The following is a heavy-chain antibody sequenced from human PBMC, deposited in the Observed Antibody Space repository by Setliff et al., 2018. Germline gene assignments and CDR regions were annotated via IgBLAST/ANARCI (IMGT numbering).Heavy chain of an antibody. D-gene: IGHD7-27*01. CDR1: GGTFSSYA. CDR2: IIPILGIA. J-gene: IGHJ4*02. Sequence: ASVKVSCKASGGTFSSYAISWVRQAPGQGLEWMGGIIPILGIANYAQKFQGRVTITADESTSTAYMELGSLRSEDTAVYYCARERTTNWEGYYFDYWGQGTLVTVSS. CDR3: ARERTTNWEGYYFDY. V-gene: IGHV1-69*10.